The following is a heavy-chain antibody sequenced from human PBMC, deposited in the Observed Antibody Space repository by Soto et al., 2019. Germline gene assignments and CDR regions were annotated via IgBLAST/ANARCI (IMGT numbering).Heavy chain of an antibody. CDR1: GYTFSNAA. Sequence: QVQLVQSGAEVKKPGSSVKVSCKASGYTFSNAAITWVRQAPGQGLEWMGWVSAYNGNTNYAQKLKGRVTTTTDTSTSTAYMEIRSLRYDDTAVYVCARASRYYWNYMMYWGQGTLVTVSS. CDR2: VSAYNGNT. CDR3: ARASRYYWNYMMY. V-gene: IGHV1-18*01. J-gene: IGHJ4*02. D-gene: IGHD1-7*01.